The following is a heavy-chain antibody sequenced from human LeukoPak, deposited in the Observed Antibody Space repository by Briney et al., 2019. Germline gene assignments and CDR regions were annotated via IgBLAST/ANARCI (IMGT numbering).Heavy chain of an antibody. V-gene: IGHV4-61*02. CDR2: IYTSGST. D-gene: IGHD3-10*01. CDR1: GGSISSGSYY. Sequence: PSQTLSLTCTVSGGSISSGSYYWSWIRQPAGKGLEWIGRIYTSGSTNYNPSLKSRVTISVDTSKNQLSLKLSSVTAADTAVYYCAREGLWFGESLVTFDYWGQGTLVTVSS. J-gene: IGHJ4*02. CDR3: AREGLWFGESLVTFDY.